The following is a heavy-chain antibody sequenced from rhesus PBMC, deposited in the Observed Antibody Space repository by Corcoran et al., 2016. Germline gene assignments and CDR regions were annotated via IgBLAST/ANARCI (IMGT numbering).Heavy chain of an antibody. Sequence: QVQLQESGPGLVKPSETLSLTCAVSGGSVSRSYSYWSWIRQAPGKGLEWIGYISYNGSTSYSPSLKSRVTISRDTSKNQFSLKVNSVTAADTAVYYCARSRGATEDLCDYWGQGVLVTVSS. CDR2: ISYNGST. V-gene: IGHV4-122*02. J-gene: IGHJ4*01. CDR3: ARSRGATEDLCDY. CDR1: GGSVSRSYSY. D-gene: IGHD1-44*02.